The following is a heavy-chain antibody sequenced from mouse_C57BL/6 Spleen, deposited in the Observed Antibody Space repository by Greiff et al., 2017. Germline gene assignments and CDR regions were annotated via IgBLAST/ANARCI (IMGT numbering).Heavy chain of an antibody. CDR2: IDPENGDT. CDR3: TTSTGSYYFDY. J-gene: IGHJ2*01. D-gene: IGHD4-1*02. V-gene: IGHV14-4*01. Sequence: VQLQQSGAELVRPGASVKLSCTASGFNIKDDYMHWVKQRPEQGLEWIGWIDPENGDTEYASKFQGKATIAADTSSNTAYLQLSSLTSEDTAVYYCTTSTGSYYFDYWGKGTTLTVSS. CDR1: GFNIKDDY.